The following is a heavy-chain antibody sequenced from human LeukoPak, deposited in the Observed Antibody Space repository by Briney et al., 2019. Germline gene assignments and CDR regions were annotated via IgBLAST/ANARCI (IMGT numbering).Heavy chain of an antibody. J-gene: IGHJ4*02. CDR3: ATATQTPIEYYFDY. Sequence: GPSVKVSCKASGYTFTDYHVHWVRQAPGQGLEWLGWINLKSGGTNYAQRFQGRITMTRDTSISTAYMELSRLRSDDTAVYFCATATQTPIEYYFDYWGQGTLVTVSS. CDR2: INLKSGGT. D-gene: IGHD3-16*02. V-gene: IGHV1-2*02. CDR1: GYTFTDYH.